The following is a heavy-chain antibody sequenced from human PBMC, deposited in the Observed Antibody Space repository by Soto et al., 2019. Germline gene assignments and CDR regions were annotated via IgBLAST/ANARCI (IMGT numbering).Heavy chain of an antibody. Sequence: EVQLVESGGGLVQPGGSLRLSCAASGFTFSSYWMSWVRQAPGKGLEWVANIKQDGSEKYYVDSVKGRFTISRDNAKNSLYLQMNSLRAEDTAVYYCARVREDCSGGSCYSLYYYYYGMDVW. J-gene: IGHJ6*01. D-gene: IGHD2-15*01. CDR2: IKQDGSEK. V-gene: IGHV3-7*03. CDR3: ARVREDCSGGSCYSLYYYYYGMDV. CDR1: GFTFSSYW.